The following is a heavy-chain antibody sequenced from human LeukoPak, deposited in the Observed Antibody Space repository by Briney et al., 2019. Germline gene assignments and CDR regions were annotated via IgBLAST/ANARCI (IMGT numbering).Heavy chain of an antibody. CDR3: AKDLSAVVVAAPFDY. J-gene: IGHJ4*02. CDR1: GFTVSNYY. CDR2: ISYDGSNK. V-gene: IGHV3-30*18. Sequence: GGSLRLSCAASGFTVSNYYMSWVRQAPGKGLEWVAVISYDGSNKYYADSVKGRFTISRDNSKNTLYLQMNSLRAEDTAVYYCAKDLSAVVVAAPFDYWGQGTLVTVSS. D-gene: IGHD2-15*01.